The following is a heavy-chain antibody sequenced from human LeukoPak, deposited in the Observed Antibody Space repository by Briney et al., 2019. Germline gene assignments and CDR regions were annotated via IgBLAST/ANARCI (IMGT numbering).Heavy chain of an antibody. CDR3: APTLYGDYGGAFDI. CDR2: INHSGST. D-gene: IGHD4-17*01. J-gene: IGHJ3*02. CDR1: GGSFSGYY. Sequence: SETLSLTCAVYGGSFSGYYWSWIRQPPGKGLEWIGEINHSGSTNYNPSLKSRVTISVDTSKNQFSLKLSSVTAADTAVYYCAPTLYGDYGGAFDIWGQGTMVTVSS. V-gene: IGHV4-34*01.